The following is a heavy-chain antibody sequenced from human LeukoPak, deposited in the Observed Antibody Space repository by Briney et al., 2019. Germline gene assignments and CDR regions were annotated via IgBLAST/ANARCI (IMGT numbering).Heavy chain of an antibody. V-gene: IGHV3-23*01. J-gene: IGHJ6*02. CDR2: FSASGGSRDRT. CDR3: ARDATMVRGVLLDPFGYGMDV. CDR1: GFNFSSYA. Sequence: PGGSLRLSCAGSGFNFSSYALSWVRQAPGKGLEWVAVFSASGGSRDRTYYADSVKGRFTISRDNAKNSLYLQMNSLRAEDTAVYYCARDATMVRGVLLDPFGYGMDVWGQGTTVTVSS. D-gene: IGHD3-10*01.